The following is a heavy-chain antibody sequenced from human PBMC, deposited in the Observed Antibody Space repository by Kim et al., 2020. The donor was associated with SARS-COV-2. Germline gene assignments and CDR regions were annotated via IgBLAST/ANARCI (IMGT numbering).Heavy chain of an antibody. V-gene: IGHV3-23*01. Sequence: YPDPVKSRFTISRDNSKNTLYLQMNSLRAEDTAVYYCAKDTLTTRAYFDYWGQGTLVTVSS. D-gene: IGHD4-17*01. J-gene: IGHJ4*02. CDR3: AKDTLTTRAYFDY.